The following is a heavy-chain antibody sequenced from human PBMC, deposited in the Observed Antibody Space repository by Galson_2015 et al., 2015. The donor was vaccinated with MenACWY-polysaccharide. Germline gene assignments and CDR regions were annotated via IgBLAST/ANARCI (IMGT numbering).Heavy chain of an antibody. D-gene: IGHD2-21*01. CDR3: ASTSPNSF. CDR1: GFTFSSNS. V-gene: IGHV3-48*01. CDR2: ISSSSGTI. Sequence: SLRLSCAASGFTFSSNSMNWVRQAPGKGLEWVSYISSSSGTIYYADSVKGRFTISRDDAKNSPYLQMNSLRAEDAAVYYCASTSPNSFWGQGTLVTVSS. J-gene: IGHJ4*02.